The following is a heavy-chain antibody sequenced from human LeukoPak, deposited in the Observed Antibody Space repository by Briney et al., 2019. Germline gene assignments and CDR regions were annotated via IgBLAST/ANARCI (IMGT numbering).Heavy chain of an antibody. D-gene: IGHD5-18*01. CDR3: ARIEVDTSKIDPLRGYGLDV. J-gene: IGHJ6*02. CDR1: GGCVRSSRYY. V-gene: IGHV4-39*01. Sequence: PSETLSLTCAVSGGCVRSSRYYCGWIRQAPGKGLDYIGSAYHTGSSIYNPSLRSRVSISVDTSKNQFSLTLRSVTGADTSIYYCARIEVDTSKIDPLRGYGLDVWGQGIPVSVSS. CDR2: AYHTGSS.